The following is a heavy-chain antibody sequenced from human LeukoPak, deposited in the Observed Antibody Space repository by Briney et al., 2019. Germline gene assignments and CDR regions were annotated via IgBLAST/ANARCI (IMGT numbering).Heavy chain of an antibody. D-gene: IGHD6-13*01. CDR1: GGSFSGYY. Sequence: TASETLSLTCAVYGGSFSGYYWSWIRQPPGKGLEWIGEINHSGSTNYNPSLKSRVTISVDTSKNQFSLKLSSVTAADTAVYYCARDQSSSWYRMNFDYWGQGTLVTVSS. CDR3: ARDQSSSWYRMNFDY. CDR2: INHSGST. J-gene: IGHJ4*02. V-gene: IGHV4-34*01.